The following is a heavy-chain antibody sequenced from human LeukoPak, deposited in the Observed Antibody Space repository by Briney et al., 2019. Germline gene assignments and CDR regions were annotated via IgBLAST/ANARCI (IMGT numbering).Heavy chain of an antibody. J-gene: IGHJ4*02. D-gene: IGHD3-10*01. Sequence: GGSLRLSCAASGFTLSNYDMIWVRQAPGRGLEWVSGIRESGGGTYYTDSVKGRFTVSRDNSKNTGYLQMNSLRGEDTAVYYCARRGIVVRGFLIGLHKQAYYFDYWGQGALVTVSS. CDR1: GFTLSNYD. CDR2: IRESGGGT. V-gene: IGHV3-23*01. CDR3: ARRGIVVRGFLIGLHKQAYYFDY.